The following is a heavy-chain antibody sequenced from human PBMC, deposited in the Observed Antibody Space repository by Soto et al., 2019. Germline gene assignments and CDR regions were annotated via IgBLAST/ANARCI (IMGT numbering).Heavy chain of an antibody. CDR2: INHSGST. CDR1: GGSFSGYD. CDR3: ARVEGILTGYYRRHYGMDV. Sequence: SETLSLTCAVYGGSFSGYDWSWIRQPPGKGLEWIGEINHSGSTNYNPSLNMRVTISVDTSKNQFSLKLSSVTAADTAVYYCARVEGILTGYYRRHYGMDVWGHGTTVTVSS. V-gene: IGHV4-34*01. J-gene: IGHJ6*02. D-gene: IGHD3-9*01.